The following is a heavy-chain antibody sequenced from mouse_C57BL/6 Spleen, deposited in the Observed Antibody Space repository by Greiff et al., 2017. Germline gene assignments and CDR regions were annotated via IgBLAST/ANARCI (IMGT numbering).Heavy chain of an antibody. V-gene: IGHV1-52*01. Sequence: QVQLQQPGAELVRPGSSVKLSCKASGYTFTSYWMHWVKQRPIQGLEWIGNIDPSDSETHYNQKFKDKATLTVDKSSSTAYMQLSSLTSEDSAVYYCARVGTTASLDYWGQGTTLTVSS. CDR2: IDPSDSET. D-gene: IGHD1-2*01. CDR1: GYTFTSYW. J-gene: IGHJ2*01. CDR3: ARVGTTASLDY.